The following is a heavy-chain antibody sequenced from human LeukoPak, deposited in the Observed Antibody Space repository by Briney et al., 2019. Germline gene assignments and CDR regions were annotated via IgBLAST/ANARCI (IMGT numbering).Heavy chain of an antibody. V-gene: IGHV4-39*07. CDR2: IYYSGST. J-gene: IGHJ5*02. D-gene: IGHD5-12*01. CDR1: GGSISSSSYY. CDR3: ARDWGYGKNWFDP. Sequence: SETLSLTCTVSGGSISSSSYYWGWIRQPPGKGLEWIGSIYYSGSTYYNSSLKSRVTISVDTSKNQFSLKLSSVTAADTAVYYCARDWGYGKNWFDPWGQGTLVTVSS.